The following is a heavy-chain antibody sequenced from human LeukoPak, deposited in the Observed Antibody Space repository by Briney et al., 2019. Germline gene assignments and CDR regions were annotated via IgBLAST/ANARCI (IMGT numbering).Heavy chain of an antibody. CDR2: ISGGGGST. CDR1: GFAFSSYS. D-gene: IGHD1-26*01. Sequence: GGSLRLSCAASGFAFSSYSMNWVRQAPGKGLEWVSTISGGGGSTYYADSVKGRFTISRDNSKNTLYLQVNSLRAEDTAVYYCAKGGKWDVTPFDYWGQGTLVTVSS. V-gene: IGHV3-23*01. CDR3: AKGGKWDVTPFDY. J-gene: IGHJ4*02.